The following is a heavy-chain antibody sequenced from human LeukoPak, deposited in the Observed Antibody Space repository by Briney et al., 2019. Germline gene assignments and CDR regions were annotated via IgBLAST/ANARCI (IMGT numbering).Heavy chain of an antibody. CDR1: GYTFTSHT. V-gene: IGHV1-3*01. J-gene: IGHJ4*02. Sequence: ASVKVSCKASGYTFTSHTIHWVRQAPGQRLEWMGWINAGNGNTESSQKFQGRVTITRDTSTSTVYMELSSLRSEDTAVYYCARVQRAPGIAAPDYWGQGTLVTVSS. D-gene: IGHD6-13*01. CDR2: INAGNGNT. CDR3: ARVQRAPGIAAPDY.